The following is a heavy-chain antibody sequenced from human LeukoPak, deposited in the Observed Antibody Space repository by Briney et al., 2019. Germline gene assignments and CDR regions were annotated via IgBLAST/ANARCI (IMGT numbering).Heavy chain of an antibody. D-gene: IGHD3-22*01. V-gene: IGHV3-30*03. Sequence: PGGSLRLSCAASRFTFSTYGMHWVRQAPGKGLEWVAVISYDGSNKYYADSVKGRFTISRDNSKNTLYLQMNSLRAEDTAVYYCARARDSYYDSSGLFDYWGQGTLVTVSS. CDR1: RFTFSTYG. J-gene: IGHJ4*02. CDR2: ISYDGSNK. CDR3: ARARDSYYDSSGLFDY.